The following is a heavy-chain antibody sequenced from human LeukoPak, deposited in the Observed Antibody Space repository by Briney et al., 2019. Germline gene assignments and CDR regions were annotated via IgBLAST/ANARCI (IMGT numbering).Heavy chain of an antibody. J-gene: IGHJ4*02. Sequence: GASVKVSCKASGYTFTNYTLNWVRQAPGQRLEWMGWINAGDGNTKYSQKFQGRVTITRDTSASTAYMELSSLRSEDTAVYYCARGGAARPPDYWGQGTLVTVSS. CDR1: GYTFTNYT. CDR2: INAGDGNT. D-gene: IGHD6-6*01. V-gene: IGHV1-3*01. CDR3: ARGGAARPPDY.